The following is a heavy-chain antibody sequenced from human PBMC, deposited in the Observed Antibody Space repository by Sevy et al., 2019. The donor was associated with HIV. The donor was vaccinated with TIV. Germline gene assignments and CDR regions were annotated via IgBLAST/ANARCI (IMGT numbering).Heavy chain of an antibody. D-gene: IGHD2-2*02. V-gene: IGHV3-23*01. CDR3: EGSCSSTSCYTGFYYYYGMDV. CDR1: GFTFSSYA. J-gene: IGHJ6*02. CDR2: ISGSGGST. Sequence: GGSLRLSCAASGFTFSSYAMSWVRQAPGKGLEWVSAISGSGGSTYYADSVKGRFTISRDNSKNTLYLQMNSLSAEDTDVYYCEGSCSSTSCYTGFYYYYGMDVWGQGTTVTVSS.